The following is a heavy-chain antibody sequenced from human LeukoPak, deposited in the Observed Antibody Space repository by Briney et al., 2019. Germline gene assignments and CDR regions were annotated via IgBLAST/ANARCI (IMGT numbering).Heavy chain of an antibody. D-gene: IGHD6-13*01. V-gene: IGHV3-15*01. CDR2: IKSRTDSETT. Sequence: GGSLRLSCAASGFTFSNAWMSWVRQAPGKGLEWVGRIKSRTDSETTDYAAPVKGRFTISRDDSKNTLYLQMNSLKTEDTAVCYCSTAIIGSSWYVVRNQGDYWGQGTLVTVSS. CDR3: STAIIGSSWYVVRNQGDY. CDR1: GFTFSNAW. J-gene: IGHJ4*02.